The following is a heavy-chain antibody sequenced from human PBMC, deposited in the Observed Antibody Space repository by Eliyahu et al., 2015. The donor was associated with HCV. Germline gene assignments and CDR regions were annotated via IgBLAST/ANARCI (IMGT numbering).Heavy chain of an antibody. CDR1: GFTFSNFG. Sequence: EVQLLESGGDLVQPGGSLRLSCAASGFTFSNFGMSWVRRAPGKGLEWVSAISGSGNTTSNADSVKGRFTISRDNSKNTLYLQMTSLRADDTALYYCAKVRMPTTRKFGFDSWGQGTLVTVSS. V-gene: IGHV3-23*01. CDR3: AKVRMPTTRKFGFDS. CDR2: ISGSGNTT. D-gene: IGHD5-24*01. J-gene: IGHJ4*02.